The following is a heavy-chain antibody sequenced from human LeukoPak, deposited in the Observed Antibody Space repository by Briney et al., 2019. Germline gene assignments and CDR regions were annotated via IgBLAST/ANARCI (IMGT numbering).Heavy chain of an antibody. V-gene: IGHV3-53*01. Sequence: GGSLRLSCAASGFTFSSYWMSWVRQAPGKGLEWVSVIYSGGSTYYADSVKGRFTISRDNSKNTLYLQMNSLRAEDTAVYYCAGASHGFDYWGQGTLVTASS. D-gene: IGHD6-6*01. J-gene: IGHJ4*02. CDR2: IYSGGST. CDR1: GFTFSSYW. CDR3: AGASHGFDY.